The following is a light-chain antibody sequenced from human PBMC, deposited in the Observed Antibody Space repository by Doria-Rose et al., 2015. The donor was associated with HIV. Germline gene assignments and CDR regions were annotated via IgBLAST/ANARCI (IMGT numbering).Light chain of an antibody. J-gene: IGKJ1*01. CDR2: DGS. CDR3: HQYGTSWT. CDR1: QRFSSTY. V-gene: IGKV3-20*01. Sequence: LTQSPGTLSLSPGERATLSCRASQRFSSTYLAWYQQKPGQAPSLLIYDGSTRATGIPDRFSASGSGTDFTLTINRLEPEDFALYYCHQYGTSWTFGQGTKAEI.